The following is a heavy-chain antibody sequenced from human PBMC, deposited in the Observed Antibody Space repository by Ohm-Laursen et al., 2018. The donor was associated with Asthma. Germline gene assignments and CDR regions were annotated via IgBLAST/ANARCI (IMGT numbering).Heavy chain of an antibody. D-gene: IGHD7-27*01. Sequence: SLRLSCTASGFTFSSYSMNWVRQAPGKGLEWVSSISSSSSYIYYADSVKGRFTISRDNAKNSLYLQMNSLRAEDTAVYYCAGDLTGYGMDVWGQGTTVTVSS. CDR3: AGDLTGYGMDV. J-gene: IGHJ6*02. CDR1: GFTFSSYS. CDR2: ISSSSSYI. V-gene: IGHV3-21*01.